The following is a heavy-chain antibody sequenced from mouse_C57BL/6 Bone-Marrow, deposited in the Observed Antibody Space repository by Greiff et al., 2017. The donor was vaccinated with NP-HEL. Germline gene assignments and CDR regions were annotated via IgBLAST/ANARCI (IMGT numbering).Heavy chain of an antibody. CDR2: INYDGSST. CDR1: GFTFSDYY. J-gene: IGHJ4*01. Sequence: EVQLVESEGGLVQPGSSMKLSCTASGFTFSDYYMAWVRQVPEKGLEWVANINYDGSSTYYLDSLKSRFIISGDNAKNILYLQMSSLKAEDTATYYCARDRGYYYAMDYWGQGTSVTVSS. CDR3: ARDRGYYYAMDY. V-gene: IGHV5-16*01. D-gene: IGHD2-2*01.